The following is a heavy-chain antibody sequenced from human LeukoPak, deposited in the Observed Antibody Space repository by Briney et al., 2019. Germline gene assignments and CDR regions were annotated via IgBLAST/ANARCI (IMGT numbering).Heavy chain of an antibody. V-gene: IGHV3-43*02. CDR1: GFTFDDYA. CDR3: GEDIYGDYSDYMDV. D-gene: IGHD4-17*01. CDR2: ISGDGGST. J-gene: IGHJ6*03. Sequence: QPGGSLRLSCAASGFTFDDYAMHCVRQAPGKGLEWVSLISGDGGSTYYADSVKGRFTISRDNSKNSLYLQMNSLRTEDTALYYCGEDIYGDYSDYMDVWGKRTKVTVSS.